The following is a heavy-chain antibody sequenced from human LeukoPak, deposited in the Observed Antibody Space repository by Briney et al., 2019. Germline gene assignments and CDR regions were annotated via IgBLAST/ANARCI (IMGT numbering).Heavy chain of an antibody. CDR3: ARSCSSPSCYSSADWFDP. D-gene: IGHD2-2*01. V-gene: IGHV4-4*02. J-gene: IGHJ5*02. CDR2: IYHSGSS. Sequence: PSATLPLTCAVSGGSISSSNGWCWVRQPPGKGLEWIGEIYHSGSSNYSPSLESRVTILGDKSKNGSSLKLSSVTAADTAVYYCARSCSSPSCYSSADWFDPWGQGTLVTVSS. CDR1: GGSISSSNG.